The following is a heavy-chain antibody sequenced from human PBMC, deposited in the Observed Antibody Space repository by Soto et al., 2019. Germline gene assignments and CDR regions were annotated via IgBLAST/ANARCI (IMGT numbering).Heavy chain of an antibody. V-gene: IGHV3-53*01. CDR2: IYSGGST. D-gene: IGHD2-21*01. Sequence: EVQLVESGGGLIQPGGSLRLSCAASGFTVSSNYMSWVRQAPGKGLEWVSVIYSGGSTYYADSVKGRFTISRDNPKNTLYSQMNSLGAEDTALYYCARRGVGSRLSIGGYFDLWGRGTLVTLSS. J-gene: IGHJ2*01. CDR3: ARRGVGSRLSIGGYFDL. CDR1: GFTVSSNY.